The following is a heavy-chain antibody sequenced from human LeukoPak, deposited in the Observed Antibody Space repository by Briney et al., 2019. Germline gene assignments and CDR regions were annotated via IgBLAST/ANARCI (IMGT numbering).Heavy chain of an antibody. J-gene: IGHJ3*02. V-gene: IGHV3-48*01. CDR3: VRNDGDDAFDI. CDR2: ISSTSTTI. CDR1: GFTYSGYS. Sequence: PGGSLRLXCAASGFTYSGYSMNWFRQAPGRGLESVSYISSTSTTIYYKDSVKGRFTISRDNAKNSLYLHMTSLRVEDKAVYYCVRNDGDDAFDIWGQGTMVTVSS. D-gene: IGHD4-17*01.